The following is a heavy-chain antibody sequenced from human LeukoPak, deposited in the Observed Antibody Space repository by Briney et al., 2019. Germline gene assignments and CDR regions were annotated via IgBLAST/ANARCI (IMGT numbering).Heavy chain of an antibody. V-gene: IGHV4-59*01. CDR2: IYYSGST. CDR1: GGSISSYY. Sequence: SETLSLTCTVSGGSISSYYWSWIRQSPGKGLEWMGYIYYSGSTDYNPSLKSRVTISVDTSKNQFSLKLSSVTAADTAVYYCARGLSGRGHYSDYWGQGALVTVSS. CDR3: ARGLSGRGHYSDY. J-gene: IGHJ4*02. D-gene: IGHD3-10*01.